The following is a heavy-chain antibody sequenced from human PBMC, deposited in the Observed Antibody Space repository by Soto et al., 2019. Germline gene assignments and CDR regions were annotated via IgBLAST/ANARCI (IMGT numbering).Heavy chain of an antibody. CDR2: INHSGST. CDR3: ARARDYYDSSGYSPPIIWFDP. V-gene: IGHV4-34*01. D-gene: IGHD3-22*01. CDR1: GGSFSGYY. J-gene: IGHJ5*02. Sequence: SETLSLTCAVYGGSFSGYYWSWIRQPPGKGLEWIGEINHSGSTNYNPSLKSRVTISVDTSKNQFSLKLSSVTAADTAVYYCARARDYYDSSGYSPPIIWFDPWGQGTLVTLFS.